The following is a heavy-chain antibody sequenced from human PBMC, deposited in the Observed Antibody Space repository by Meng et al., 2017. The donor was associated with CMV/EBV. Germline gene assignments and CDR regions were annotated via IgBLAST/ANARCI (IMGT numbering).Heavy chain of an antibody. Sequence: SVKVSCKASGGTFSSYAISWVRQAPGQGLEWMGGIIPIFGTANYAQKFQGRVTITTDESTSTAYMELSSLRSEDTAVYYCARGGGCSSTSGRTRGWFDPWGQGTLVTVSS. CDR2: IIPIFGTA. CDR1: GGTFSSYA. CDR3: ARGGGCSSTSGRTRGWFDP. V-gene: IGHV1-69*05. D-gene: IGHD2-2*01. J-gene: IGHJ5*02.